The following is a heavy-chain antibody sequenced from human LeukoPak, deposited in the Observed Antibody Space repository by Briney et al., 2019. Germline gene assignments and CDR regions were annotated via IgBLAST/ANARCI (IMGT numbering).Heavy chain of an antibody. V-gene: IGHV4-39*07. CDR1: GGSISSSSYY. J-gene: IGHJ6*03. CDR3: ARPYYYDSSGYYRTRNYYYYYMDV. CDR2: IYYSGST. Sequence: SETLSLTCTVSGGSISSSSYYWGWIRQPPGKGLEWIGSIYYSGSTYYNPSLKSRVTISVDTSKNQFSLKLSSVTAADTAVYYCARPYYYDSSGYYRTRNYYYYYMDVWGKGTTVTVSS. D-gene: IGHD3-22*01.